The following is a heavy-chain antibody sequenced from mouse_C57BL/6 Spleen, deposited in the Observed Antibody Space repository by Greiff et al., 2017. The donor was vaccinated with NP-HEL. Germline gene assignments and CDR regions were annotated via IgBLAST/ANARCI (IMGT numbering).Heavy chain of an antibody. Sequence: EVKLMESGGGLVKPGGSLKLSCAASGFTFSDYGMHWVSQAPEKGLEWVAYISSGSSTIYYADTVKGRFTISRDNAKNTLFVQMTSLRSEDTAMYYCARRMNAHWGQGTTLTVSS. J-gene: IGHJ2*01. V-gene: IGHV5-17*01. CDR2: ISSGSSTI. CDR1: GFTFSDYG. CDR3: ARRMNAH.